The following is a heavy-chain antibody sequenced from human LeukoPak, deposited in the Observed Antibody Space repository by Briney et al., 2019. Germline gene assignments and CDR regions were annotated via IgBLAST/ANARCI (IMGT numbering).Heavy chain of an antibody. CDR3: ATDRKVGAGVPRFDY. D-gene: IGHD1-26*01. V-gene: IGHV3-7*01. CDR2: INQDGSET. Sequence: GGSLRLSCAASGFPFTNYWMIWVRQAPGKRPEWVGNINQDGSETNYVDSVKGRFSMSRDNANTSLYLQMNSLRAEDTAVYYCATDRKVGAGVPRFDYWGQGALVTVPS. CDR1: GFPFTNYW. J-gene: IGHJ4*02.